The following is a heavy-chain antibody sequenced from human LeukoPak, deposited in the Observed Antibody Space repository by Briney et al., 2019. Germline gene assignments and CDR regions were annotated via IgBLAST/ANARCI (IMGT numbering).Heavy chain of an antibody. CDR2: FDPEDGEA. CDR1: GYTLTELS. V-gene: IGHV1-24*01. Sequence: ASVKVSCKVSGYTLTELSMHWVRQAPGKGLERMGGFDPEDGEAIYAQKFQGRVTMTRNTSISTAYMELSSLRSEDTAVYYCARSSMTTVTRKRFDPWGQGTQVTVSS. D-gene: IGHD4-17*01. J-gene: IGHJ5*02. CDR3: ARSSMTTVTRKRFDP.